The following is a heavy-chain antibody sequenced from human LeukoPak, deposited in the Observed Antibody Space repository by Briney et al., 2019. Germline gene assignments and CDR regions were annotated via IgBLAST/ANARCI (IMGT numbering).Heavy chain of an antibody. D-gene: IGHD4-17*01. J-gene: IGHJ4*02. CDR1: GFTFSSYW. Sequence: PEGSLRLSCAASGFTFSSYWMSWVRQAPGKGLEWVANIKQDGSEKYYVDSVKGRFTISRDNAKNSLYLQMNSLRAEDTAVYYCASLETYGDYQFDYWGQGTLVTVSS. V-gene: IGHV3-7*01. CDR2: IKQDGSEK. CDR3: ASLETYGDYQFDY.